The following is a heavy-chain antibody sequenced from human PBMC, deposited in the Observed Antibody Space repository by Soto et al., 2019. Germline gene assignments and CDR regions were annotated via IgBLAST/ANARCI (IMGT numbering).Heavy chain of an antibody. J-gene: IGHJ6*04. CDR3: AREFGVYGDYAGLLDV. CDR2: IWYDGSNK. Sequence: GGSLRLSCAASGFTFSSYGMHWVRQAPGKGLEWVAVIWYDGSNKYYADSVKGRFTISRDNSKNTLYLQMNSLRAEDTAVYYCAREFGVYGDYAGLLDVWGKGTTVTVSS. V-gene: IGHV3-33*01. CDR1: GFTFSSYG. D-gene: IGHD4-17*01.